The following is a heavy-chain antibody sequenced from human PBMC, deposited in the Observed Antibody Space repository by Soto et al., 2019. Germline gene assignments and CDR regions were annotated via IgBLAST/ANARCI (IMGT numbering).Heavy chain of an antibody. J-gene: IGHJ4*02. CDR3: AHTGGLYSSGWYYFDY. Sequence: QITLRESGPTLVKPTQTLTLTCTFSGFSLSTSGVGVGWIRQPPGKALEWLALIYWDDDKRYSPSLKSRLTITNDTSKNQVVLTMTNMDPVDTATYYCAHTGGLYSSGWYYFDYWGQGTLVTVSS. CDR1: GFSLSTSGVG. V-gene: IGHV2-5*02. CDR2: IYWDDDK. D-gene: IGHD6-19*01.